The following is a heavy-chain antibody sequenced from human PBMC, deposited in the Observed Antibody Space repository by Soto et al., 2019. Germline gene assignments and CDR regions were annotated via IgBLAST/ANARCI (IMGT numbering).Heavy chain of an antibody. J-gene: IGHJ4*02. V-gene: IGHV3-66*01. Sequence: EVQLVESGGGLVQPGGSLRLSCAASGFTVRTSYMNWVRQSPGRGLEWLSVIYAGGTSYHADSVKGRFTISRDESRNTVYLQMNSLRAEDTAVYYCAREITSGWNAFDCWGQGTLVTVSS. CDR3: AREITSGWNAFDC. D-gene: IGHD6-19*01. CDR2: IYAGGTS. CDR1: GFTVRTSY.